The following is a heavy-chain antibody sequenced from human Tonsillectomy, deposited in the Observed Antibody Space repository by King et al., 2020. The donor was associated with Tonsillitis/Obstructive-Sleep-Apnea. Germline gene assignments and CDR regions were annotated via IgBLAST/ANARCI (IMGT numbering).Heavy chain of an antibody. V-gene: IGHV4-34*01. CDR2: INHSGST. Sequence: VQLPQWGAGLLKPSETLSLTCAVYGGSFRGFYWSWIRQPPGKGLEWIGEINHSGSTNYNTSLKGRVTISVDTSENQFSLKLTSVTASDTAVYYCARQGSGFGAFDIWGQGTMVTVSS. CDR3: ARQGSGFGAFDI. D-gene: IGHD3-3*01. CDR1: GGSFRGFY. J-gene: IGHJ3*02.